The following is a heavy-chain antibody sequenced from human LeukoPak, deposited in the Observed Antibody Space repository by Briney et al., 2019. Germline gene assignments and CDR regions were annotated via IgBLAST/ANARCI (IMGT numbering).Heavy chain of an antibody. V-gene: IGHV4-4*02. D-gene: IGHD5-12*01. CDR1: GGSISSSNW. Sequence: PSETLSLTCAVSGGSISSSNWWSWVRQPPGKGLEWIGEIYHSGSTNYNPSLKSRVTISVDKSKNQLSLKLSSVTAADTAVYYCARSPGGYSGYGEDYWGQGTLVTVSS. CDR3: ARSPGGYSGYGEDY. J-gene: IGHJ4*02. CDR2: IYHSGST.